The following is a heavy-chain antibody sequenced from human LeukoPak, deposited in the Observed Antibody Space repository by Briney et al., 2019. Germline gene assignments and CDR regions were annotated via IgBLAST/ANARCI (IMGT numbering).Heavy chain of an antibody. V-gene: IGHV1-69*13. D-gene: IGHD1-26*01. Sequence: ASVKVSCKASGSTFTSYAISWVRQAPGQGLEWMGGIIPIFGTANYAQKFQGRVTITADESTSTAYMELSSLRSEDTAVYYCARGPYSGSYYFTFDYWGQGTLVTVSS. CDR3: ARGPYSGSYYFTFDY. CDR1: GSTFTSYA. J-gene: IGHJ4*02. CDR2: IIPIFGTA.